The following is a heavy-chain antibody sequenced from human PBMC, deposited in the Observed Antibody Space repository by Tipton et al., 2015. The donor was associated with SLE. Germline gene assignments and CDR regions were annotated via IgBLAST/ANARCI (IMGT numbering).Heavy chain of an antibody. J-gene: IGHJ4*02. CDR2: IHTSGST. V-gene: IGHV4-4*08. CDR1: GVSISSSY. CDR3: ARVASHSPTWHGGFDY. Sequence: TLSLTCNVSGVSISSSYWSWIRQPAGKGLGWIGYIHTSGSTNYNPSLKSRVTISVDTSKNQFSLKLSSVTAADTAVYYCARVASHSPTWHGGFDYWGQGTLVTVSS. D-gene: IGHD6-13*01.